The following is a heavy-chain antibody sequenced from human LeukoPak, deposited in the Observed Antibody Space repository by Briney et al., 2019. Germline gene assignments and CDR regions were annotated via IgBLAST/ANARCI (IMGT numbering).Heavy chain of an antibody. CDR2: INPNSGGT. J-gene: IGHJ4*02. CDR3: ARDAEPLRFLEWFPTNY. CDR1: GYTFTGYY. Sequence: GASVKVSCKASGYTFTGYYMHWVRQAPGKGLEWMGCINPNSGGTNYAQKFQGRVTMTRDTSISTAYMELSRLRSDDTAVYYCARDAEPLRFLEWFPTNYWGQGTLVTVSS. D-gene: IGHD3-3*01. V-gene: IGHV1-2*02.